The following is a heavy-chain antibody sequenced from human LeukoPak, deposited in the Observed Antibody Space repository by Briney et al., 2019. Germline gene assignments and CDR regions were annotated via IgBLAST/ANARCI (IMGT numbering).Heavy chain of an antibody. CDR2: INPNSGGT. J-gene: IGHJ3*02. Sequence: ASVKVSCKASGCTFTGYYMHWVRQAPGQGLEWMGWINPNSGGTNYAQKFQGRVTMTRDTSISTAYMELSRLRSDDTVVYYCARGPRITIFGVVMANDAFDIWGQGTMVTVSS. CDR1: GCTFTGYY. D-gene: IGHD3-3*01. V-gene: IGHV1-2*02. CDR3: ARGPRITIFGVVMANDAFDI.